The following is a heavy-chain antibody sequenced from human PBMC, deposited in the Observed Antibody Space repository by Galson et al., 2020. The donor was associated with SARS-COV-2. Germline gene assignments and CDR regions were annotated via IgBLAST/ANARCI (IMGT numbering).Heavy chain of an antibody. CDR2: ISYDGSNK. J-gene: IGHJ5*02. D-gene: IGHD3-10*01. Sequence: GGSLRLSCAASGFTFSSYGMHWVRQAPGKGLEWVAVISYDGSNKYYADSVKGRFTISRDNSKNTLYLQMNSLRAEDTAVYYCAKDRHYGPNPSGWFDPWGQGTLVTVSS. CDR1: GFTFSSYG. CDR3: AKDRHYGPNPSGWFDP. V-gene: IGHV3-30*18.